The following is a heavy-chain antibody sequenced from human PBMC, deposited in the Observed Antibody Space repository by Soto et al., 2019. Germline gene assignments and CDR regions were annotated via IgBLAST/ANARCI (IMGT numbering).Heavy chain of an antibody. D-gene: IGHD2-2*01. Sequence: SETLSLTCTVSGGSISSGGYYWSWIRQHPGKGLEWIGYIYYSGSTYYNPSLKSRVTISVDTSKNQFSLKLSSLTAADTAVYYCARDTTSPGYCSSTSCDISHWFDPWGQGTLVTVSS. CDR2: IYYSGST. CDR1: GGSISSGGYY. V-gene: IGHV4-31*03. CDR3: ARDTTSPGYCSSTSCDISHWFDP. J-gene: IGHJ5*02.